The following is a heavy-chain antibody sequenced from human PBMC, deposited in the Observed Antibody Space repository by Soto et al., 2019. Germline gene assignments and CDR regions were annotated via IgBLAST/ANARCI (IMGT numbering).Heavy chain of an antibody. V-gene: IGHV3-33*01. CDR2: IWYDGSNK. CDR1: GFTFSSYG. Sequence: ESVGGVVQPGRSLRLSCAASGFTFSSYGMHWVRQAPGKGLEWVAVIWYDGSNKYYADSVKGRFTISRDNSKNTLYLQMNSLRAEDTAVYYCARDRYYYDSSGYYFDYWGQGTLVTVSS. J-gene: IGHJ4*02. D-gene: IGHD3-22*01. CDR3: ARDRYYYDSSGYYFDY.